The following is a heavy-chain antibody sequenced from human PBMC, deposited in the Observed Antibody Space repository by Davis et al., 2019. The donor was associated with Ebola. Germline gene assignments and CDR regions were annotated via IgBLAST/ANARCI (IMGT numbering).Heavy chain of an antibody. D-gene: IGHD1-26*01. Sequence: MPSETLSLTCTVSGGSISSGDYYWSWIRQPPGKGLEWIGYIYYSGSTYYNPSLKSRVTISVDTSKNQFSLKLSSVTAADTAVYFCARRGSGGRSMDVWGQGTTVTVSS. CDR3: ARRGSGGRSMDV. J-gene: IGHJ6*02. CDR2: IYYSGST. V-gene: IGHV4-30-4*01. CDR1: GGSISSGDYY.